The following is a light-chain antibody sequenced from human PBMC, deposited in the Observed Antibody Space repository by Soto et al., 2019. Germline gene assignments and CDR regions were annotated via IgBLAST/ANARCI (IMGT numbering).Light chain of an antibody. CDR2: GAS. Sequence: EIVLTQSPDTLSLSPGDRATLSCRASQSVTSNSLAWYQQKPGQAPRLLIYGASIRATGIPDRFSGSGSGTDFTLTISSLQSEDFAVYYCQQYNNWPRTFGQGTKLEIK. V-gene: IGKV3D-15*01. CDR3: QQYNNWPRT. CDR1: QSVTSN. J-gene: IGKJ2*01.